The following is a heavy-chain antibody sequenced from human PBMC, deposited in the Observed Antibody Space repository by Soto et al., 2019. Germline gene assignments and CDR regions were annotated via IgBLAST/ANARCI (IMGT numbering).Heavy chain of an antibody. Sequence: EVQLVEAGGGLVRPGGSLKLSCAASGFMFGAHWMHWVRQGPDKGLVFVARINLDGTKTNYADFVEGRFTISRDNAKKTLYLEMNSLRGDDTALYFCARELVHGYLDLWGQGDLVTVSS. CDR3: ARELVHGYLDL. D-gene: IGHD2-8*02. J-gene: IGHJ5*02. CDR2: INLDGTKT. CDR1: GFMFGAHW. V-gene: IGHV3-74*01.